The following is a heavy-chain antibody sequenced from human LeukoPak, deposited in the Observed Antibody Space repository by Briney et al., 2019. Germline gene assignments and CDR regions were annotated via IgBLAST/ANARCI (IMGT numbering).Heavy chain of an antibody. CDR3: ARAHDEGYCSGGSCYSPLRFDY. V-gene: IGHV3-23*01. J-gene: IGHJ4*02. D-gene: IGHD2-15*01. CDR1: GFTFSSYA. CDR2: ISGSGGST. Sequence: GGSLRLSCAASGFTFSSYAMSWVRQAPGKGLEWVSAISGSGGSTYYADSVKGRFTISRDNAKNSLYLQMNSLRAEDTAVYYCARAHDEGYCSGGSCYSPLRFDYWGQGTLVTVSS.